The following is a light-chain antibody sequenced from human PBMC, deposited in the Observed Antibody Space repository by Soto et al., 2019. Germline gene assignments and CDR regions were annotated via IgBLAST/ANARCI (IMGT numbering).Light chain of an antibody. CDR3: QQFKDYVWT. Sequence: DIQMTQSPSTLSASVGDRVTITCRASQNIEGYMAWYQQKPGRAPSLIIYDASTLERGVPSRFSGSGSGTEFTLIISNPQPDDFATYYCQQFKDYVWTFGQGTKVDIK. CDR2: DAS. J-gene: IGKJ1*01. CDR1: QNIEGY. V-gene: IGKV1-5*01.